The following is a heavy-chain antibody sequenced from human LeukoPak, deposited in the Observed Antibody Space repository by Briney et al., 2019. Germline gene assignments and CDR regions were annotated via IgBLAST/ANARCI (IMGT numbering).Heavy chain of an antibody. CDR3: ARGPGRRGDQ. CDR1: GGSISSGGYY. Sequence: SQTLSLTCTVSGGSISSGGYYWSWIRQPPGKGLEWIGYIYHSGSTYYNPSLKSRVTISVDRSKNQFSLKLSSVTAADTAVYYCARGPGRRGDQWGQGTLVTVSS. CDR2: IYHSGST. J-gene: IGHJ4*02. V-gene: IGHV4-30-2*01. D-gene: IGHD2-2*01.